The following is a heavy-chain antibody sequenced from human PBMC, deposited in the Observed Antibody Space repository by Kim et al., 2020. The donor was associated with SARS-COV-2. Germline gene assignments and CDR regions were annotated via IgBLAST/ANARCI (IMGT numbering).Heavy chain of an antibody. V-gene: IGHV1-69*13. CDR2: IIPIFGTA. J-gene: IGHJ6*02. CDR1: GGTFSSYA. D-gene: IGHD4-17*01. Sequence: SVKVSCKASGGTFSSYAISWVRQAPGQGLEWMGGIIPIFGTANYAQKFQGRVTITADESTSTAYMELSSLRSEDTAVYYCARTATKGDYGSRYYYGMDVWGQGTTVTVSS. CDR3: ARTATKGDYGSRYYYGMDV.